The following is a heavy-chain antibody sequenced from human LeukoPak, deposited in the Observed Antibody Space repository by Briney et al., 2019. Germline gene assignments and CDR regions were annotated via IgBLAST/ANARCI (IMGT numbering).Heavy chain of an antibody. CDR1: GFTFGNYA. D-gene: IGHD6-13*01. Sequence: GGSLRLSCAASGFTFGNYAMTWVRQAPGRGLEWVSASTGSGRTTYYADSVMGRFTISRDNSKNTLYLQMNSLRAEDTAVYYCAREGEAAAGAFDIWGQGTMVTVSS. CDR2: STGSGRTT. CDR3: AREGEAAAGAFDI. V-gene: IGHV3-23*01. J-gene: IGHJ3*02.